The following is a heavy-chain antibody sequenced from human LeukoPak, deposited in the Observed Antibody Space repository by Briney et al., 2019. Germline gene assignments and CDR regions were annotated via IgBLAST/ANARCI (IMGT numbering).Heavy chain of an antibody. V-gene: IGHV3-48*01. CDR1: GFTFSSYS. J-gene: IGHJ4*02. CDR3: ARDPFDCSSTSCLFDY. CDR2: ISSSSSTI. Sequence: PGGSLRLFCAASGFTFSSYSMNWVRQAPGKGLEWVSYISSSSSTIYYADSVKGRFTISRDNAKNSLYLQMNSLRAEDTAVYYCARDPFDCSSTSCLFDYWGQGTLVTVSS. D-gene: IGHD2-2*01.